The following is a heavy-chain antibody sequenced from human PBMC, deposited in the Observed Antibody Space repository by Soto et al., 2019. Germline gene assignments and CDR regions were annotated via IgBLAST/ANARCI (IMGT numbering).Heavy chain of an antibody. D-gene: IGHD3-10*01. CDR1: GGSISSSNW. J-gene: IGHJ5*02. Sequence: QVQLQESGPGLVKPSGTLSLTCAVSGGSISSSNWWSWVRQPPGKGLEWIGEIYHSGSTNYNPSLKRRVTISVDKSKNQFSLKLSSVTAADTAVYYCASAHLAHGSGRSWFDPWGQGTLVTVSS. CDR3: ASAHLAHGSGRSWFDP. CDR2: IYHSGST. V-gene: IGHV4-4*02.